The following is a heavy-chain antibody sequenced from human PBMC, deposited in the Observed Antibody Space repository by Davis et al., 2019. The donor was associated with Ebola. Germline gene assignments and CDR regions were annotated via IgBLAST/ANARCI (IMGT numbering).Heavy chain of an antibody. CDR1: GFDFSCCA. CDR3: AKETGVSGSTYESFLDL. D-gene: IGHD1-26*01. J-gene: IGHJ5*02. V-gene: IGHV3-30*18. Sequence: PGGSLRLSCAGSGFDFSCCAMNWVRQAPGKGLEWVAVVSFDGILKYYADTVKGRFTISRDNSDNTLYLQMNSLRNEDTALYYCAKETGVSGSTYESFLDLWGQGTLVTVSS. CDR2: VSFDGILK.